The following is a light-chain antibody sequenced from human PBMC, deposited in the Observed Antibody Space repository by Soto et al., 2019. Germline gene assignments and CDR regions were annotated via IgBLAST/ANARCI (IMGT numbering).Light chain of an antibody. CDR2: DAS. Sequence: EIVLTQSPATLSLSPGERATLSCRASQSVSRYLSWYQQKPGQAPRLLIYDASNWATGIPARFSGSGSGTDFTLTIGSLEPEVFSVYFCQQRSNWPPTFGGGTKVEIK. J-gene: IGKJ4*01. CDR3: QQRSNWPPT. CDR1: QSVSRY. V-gene: IGKV3-11*01.